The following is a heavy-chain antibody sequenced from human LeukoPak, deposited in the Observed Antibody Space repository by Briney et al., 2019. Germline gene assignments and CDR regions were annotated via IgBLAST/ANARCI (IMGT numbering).Heavy chain of an antibody. CDR1: GFTFSSYE. V-gene: IGHV3-48*03. J-gene: IGHJ4*02. D-gene: IGHD5-12*01. CDR3: ARLSGSPYFDY. Sequence: GGSLRLSCAASGFTFSSYEMNWVRQAPGKGLEWVSDISSSASTIYYAASVKGRFTISRDNAKNSLYLQMNSLRAEDTAVYYCARLSGSPYFDYWGQGTLVTVSS. CDR2: ISSSASTI.